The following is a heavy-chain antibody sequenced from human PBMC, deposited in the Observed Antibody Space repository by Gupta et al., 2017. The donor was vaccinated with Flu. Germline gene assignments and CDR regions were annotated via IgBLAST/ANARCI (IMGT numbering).Heavy chain of an antibody. Sequence: QLHLQESGPGLVQPSQTLSLTCTVSGDSIRSGAYYWTWMRQHPGSALEYIGYVYYSGSTYYNPSLENRLTISVDTSQSQFSLRLTSVTVADTAVYYCARVPAALAPYYAMDVWGRGTTVAVSS. CDR2: VYYSGST. CDR1: GDSIRSGAYY. CDR3: ARVPAALAPYYAMDV. V-gene: IGHV4-31*03. J-gene: IGHJ6*02. D-gene: IGHD2-2*01.